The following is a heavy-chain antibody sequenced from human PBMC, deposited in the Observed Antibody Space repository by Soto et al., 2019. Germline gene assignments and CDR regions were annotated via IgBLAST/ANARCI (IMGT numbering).Heavy chain of an antibody. CDR2: IYYSGST. D-gene: IGHD3-3*01. CDR1: GGSISSGGYY. J-gene: IGHJ5*02. V-gene: IGHV4-31*03. CDR3: ARFAEIFGLDP. Sequence: SETLSLTCTVSGGSISSGGYYWSWIRQHPGKGLEWIGYIYYSGSTYYNPSLKSRVTISVDTSKNQFSLKLSSVTAADTAVYYCARFAEIFGLDPWGQGTLVTVSS.